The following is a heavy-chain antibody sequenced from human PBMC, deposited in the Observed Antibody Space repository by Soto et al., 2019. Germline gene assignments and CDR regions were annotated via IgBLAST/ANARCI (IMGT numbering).Heavy chain of an antibody. Sequence: SVKVSCKASGGTFSSYAISWVRQAPGQGLEWMGGIIPIFGTANYVQKFQGRVTITADESTSTAYMELSSLRSEDTAVYYCARGGLAAAGRHYYYGMDVWGQGTTVTVSS. CDR2: IIPIFGTA. CDR3: ARGGLAAAGRHYYYGMDV. CDR1: GGTFSSYA. J-gene: IGHJ6*02. V-gene: IGHV1-69*13. D-gene: IGHD6-13*01.